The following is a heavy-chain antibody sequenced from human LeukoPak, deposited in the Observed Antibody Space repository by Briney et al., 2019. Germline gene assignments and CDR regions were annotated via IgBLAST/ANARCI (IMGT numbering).Heavy chain of an antibody. CDR1: GGSISNYY. Sequence: PSETLSLTCTVSGGSISNYYWSWIRQPPGKGLEWIGYIYYSGSTNYNPSLKSRVTMSVDTSKNQFSLKLSSVTAADTAVYYCARDRSTTWDFWYFDLWGRGTLVTVSS. CDR2: IYYSGST. CDR3: ARDRSTTWDFWYFDL. J-gene: IGHJ2*01. V-gene: IGHV4-59*01. D-gene: IGHD2-2*01.